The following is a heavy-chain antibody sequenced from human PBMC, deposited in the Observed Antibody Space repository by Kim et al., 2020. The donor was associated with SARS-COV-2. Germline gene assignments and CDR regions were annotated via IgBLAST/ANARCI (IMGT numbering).Heavy chain of an antibody. CDR2: INHSGST. V-gene: IGHV4-34*01. CDR1: GGSFSGYY. CDR3: AREAVTQPYYYYYMDV. J-gene: IGHJ6*03. Sequence: SETLSLTCAVYGGSFSGYYWSWIRQPPGKGLEWIGEINHSGSTNYNPSLKSRVTISVDTSKNQFSLKLSSVTAADTAVYYCAREAVTQPYYYYYMDVWGKGTTVTVSS. D-gene: IGHD4-4*01.